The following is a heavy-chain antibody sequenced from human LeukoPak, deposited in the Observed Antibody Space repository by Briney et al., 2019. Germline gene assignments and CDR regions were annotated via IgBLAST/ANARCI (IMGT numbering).Heavy chain of an antibody. CDR1: GYPFTSYG. CDR2: ISAYNGNT. CDR3: ARIYDLRPDP. D-gene: IGHD3-3*01. J-gene: IGHJ5*02. Sequence: GASVKVSCKASGYPFTSYGISWLRQAPGQGLELMGWISAYNGNTNYAQKPQGRVTMTTDTSTSTAYVALRSLRSDDTAVYYCARIYDLRPDPWGQGTLVTISS. V-gene: IGHV1-18*01.